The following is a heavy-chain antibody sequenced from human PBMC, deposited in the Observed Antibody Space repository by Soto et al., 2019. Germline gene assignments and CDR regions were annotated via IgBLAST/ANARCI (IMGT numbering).Heavy chain of an antibody. CDR1: GFTFDDYA. CDR3: AKDFGSSGWYGLVDY. D-gene: IGHD6-19*01. J-gene: IGHJ4*02. CDR2: ISWNSGSI. V-gene: IGHV3-9*01. Sequence: PGGSLRLSCAASGFTFDDYAMHWVRQAPGKGLEWVSGISWNSGSIGYADSVKGRFTISRDNAKNSLYLQMNSLRAEDTALYYCAKDFGSSGWYGLVDYWGQGTLVTVSS.